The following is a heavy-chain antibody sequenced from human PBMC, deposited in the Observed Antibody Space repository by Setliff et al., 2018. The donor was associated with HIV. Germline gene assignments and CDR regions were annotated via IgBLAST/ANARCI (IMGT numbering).Heavy chain of an antibody. J-gene: IGHJ4*02. V-gene: IGHV4-39*01. Sequence: SETLSLTCTVSGDSVRSSRYYWSWIRQPAGMGLEWIGRFDSSGNTYYNPSLKSRVTTSVDTPKNQFSLKLNSVTAADTAVYYCAKTIGRYFDIFDNWGQGTLVTVSS. CDR1: GDSVRSSRYY. CDR2: FDSSGNT. CDR3: AKTIGRYFDIFDN. D-gene: IGHD3-9*01.